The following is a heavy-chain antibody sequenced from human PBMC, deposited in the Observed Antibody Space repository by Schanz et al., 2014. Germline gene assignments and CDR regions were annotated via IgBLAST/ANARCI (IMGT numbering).Heavy chain of an antibody. J-gene: IGHJ4*02. V-gene: IGHV3-7*02. CDR1: GFTFSDYW. CDR3: VSHTDSTNY. CDR2: IKHDGSVK. Sequence: EVQLVESGGGLVQPGGSLRLSCTASGFTFSDYWLSWVRQAPGKGPEWMTNIKHDGSVKDYVDSVEGRFTISRDNAKRSLFLQMNNLSVEDRAVYFCVSHTDSTNYWGQGTLVTVSS. D-gene: IGHD5-18*01.